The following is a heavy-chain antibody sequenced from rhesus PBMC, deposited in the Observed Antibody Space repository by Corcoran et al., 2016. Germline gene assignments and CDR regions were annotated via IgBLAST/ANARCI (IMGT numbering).Heavy chain of an antibody. V-gene: IGHV4-160*01. Sequence: QVQLQESGPGLVKPSETLSLTCAVYGGSISSNYRRWRRQAPGKGLEWIGRIYGNGGSTDYNPSLKSRVTISTDTSKNQFSLKLSSVTAADTAMYYCARDKSGYSYPETWGQGVLVTVSS. CDR3: ARDKSGYSYPET. J-gene: IGHJ4*01. CDR2: IYGNGGST. D-gene: IGHD5-24*01. CDR1: GGSISSNY.